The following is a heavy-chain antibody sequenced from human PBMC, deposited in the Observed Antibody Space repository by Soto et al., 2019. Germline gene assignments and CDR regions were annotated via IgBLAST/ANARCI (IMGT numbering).Heavy chain of an antibody. D-gene: IGHD4-17*01. CDR3: ARGETTVNFDY. Sequence: EVQLVESGGGLVQPGGSLRLSCAASGFTVSSNYMSWVRQAPGKGLEWVSVIYSGGSTYYADSVKGRFTISRHNSKNTLYLQMDSLRAEDTAVYYCARGETTVNFDYWGQGTLVTVSS. CDR1: GFTVSSNY. J-gene: IGHJ4*02. V-gene: IGHV3-53*04. CDR2: IYSGGST.